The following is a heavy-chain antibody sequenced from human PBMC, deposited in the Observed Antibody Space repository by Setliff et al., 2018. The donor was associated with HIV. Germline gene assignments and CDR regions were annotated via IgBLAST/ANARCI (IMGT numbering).Heavy chain of an antibody. J-gene: IGHJ4*02. V-gene: IGHV4-38-2*02. CDR2: IYHNGST. CDR3: VRDDYGYNGKGFDY. CDR1: GYSITSVYY. D-gene: IGHD4-17*01. Sequence: SETLSLTCAVSGYSITSVYYWGWIRQPPGKGLEWIGSIYHNGSTYYNPPLKSRVSILVDISKNQFSLKLSSVTAADTAVYYCVRDDYGYNGKGFDYWGPGTLVTVSS.